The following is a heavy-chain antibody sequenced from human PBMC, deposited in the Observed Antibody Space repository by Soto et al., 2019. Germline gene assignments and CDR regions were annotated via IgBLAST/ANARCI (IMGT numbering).Heavy chain of an antibody. V-gene: IGHV4-34*01. CDR3: AGGYDSSVFDI. CDR1: GGSFNEYY. CDR2: ISHTGSS. J-gene: IGHJ3*02. Sequence: SETLSLTCAVYGGSFNEYYWNWLRQSPGKGLECIGEISHTGSSDYNPSLRSRVTISVDPSRNQFSLKLTSVTAADTAVYYCAGGYDSSVFDIWGQGTMVTVSS. D-gene: IGHD6-13*01.